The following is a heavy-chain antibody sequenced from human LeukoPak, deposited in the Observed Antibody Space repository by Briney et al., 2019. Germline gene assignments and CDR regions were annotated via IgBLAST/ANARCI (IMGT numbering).Heavy chain of an antibody. CDR2: IYWNDNK. CDR1: GFSLSASGMG. V-gene: IGHV2-5*01. CDR3: ATYYDSFNWFDP. Sequence: ESGPTLVKPTQALTLTCTFSGFSLSASGMGVGWIRLPPGKALEWLALIYWNDNKRYSPSLRSRLTITKDTSKNQVALTMTNMDPVDTATYYCATYYDSFNWFDPWGRGTLVTVSS. D-gene: IGHD3-22*01. J-gene: IGHJ5*02.